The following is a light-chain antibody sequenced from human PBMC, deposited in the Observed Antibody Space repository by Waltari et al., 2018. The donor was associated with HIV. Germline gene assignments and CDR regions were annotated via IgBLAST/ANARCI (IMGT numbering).Light chain of an antibody. Sequence: QSATTQHDSVSGAPGQSITLSCTGTSGDVGGYTHVSWYQQHPGKAPKLMISEVSNRPSGVSNRFSGSKSGNTASLTISGLQAEDEADYYCSSYTSSSTYVFGTGTKVTVL. CDR3: SSYTSSSTYV. V-gene: IGLV2-14*01. J-gene: IGLJ1*01. CDR1: SGDVGGYTH. CDR2: EVS.